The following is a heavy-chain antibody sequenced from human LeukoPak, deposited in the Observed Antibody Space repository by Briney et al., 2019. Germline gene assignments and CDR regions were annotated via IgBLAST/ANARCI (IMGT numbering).Heavy chain of an antibody. D-gene: IGHD1-26*01. CDR3: AGSGSYSPLFDY. CDR1: GFTFSDYY. Sequence: GGSLRLSCAASGFTFSDYYMSWIRQAPGKGLVWVSVIYSGGSTYYADSVRDRFTISRDNSKNTLYLQMNSLRAEDTAVYYCAGSGSYSPLFDYWGQGTLVTVSS. V-gene: IGHV3-66*01. J-gene: IGHJ4*02. CDR2: IYSGGST.